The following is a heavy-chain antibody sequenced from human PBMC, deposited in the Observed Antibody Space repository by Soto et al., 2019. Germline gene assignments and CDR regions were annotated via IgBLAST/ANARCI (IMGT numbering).Heavy chain of an antibody. D-gene: IGHD2-15*01. J-gene: IGHJ4*02. CDR2: ISGSDGKT. Sequence: GGSLRLSCAASGFSFSSYAMSWVRQAPGKGLEWVSTISGSDGKTFYADSVKGRFSISRDTSDNMLYLQMNSLRDDDTAVYYCARWSYLDYWGQGARVTVSS. CDR1: GFSFSSYA. CDR3: ARWSYLDY. V-gene: IGHV3-23*01.